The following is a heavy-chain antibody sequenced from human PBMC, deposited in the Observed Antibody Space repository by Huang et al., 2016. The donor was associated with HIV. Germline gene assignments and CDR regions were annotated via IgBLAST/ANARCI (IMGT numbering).Heavy chain of an antibody. V-gene: IGHV1-46*01. CDR1: GYSFTYNH. D-gene: IGHD3-16*01. Sequence: QVQLVHSGAEVKKPGASVRVSCTASGYSFTYNHIHWVRQAPGQGLEWMGRINPSSGKTTYAQKFQGRATMTRDTSTNTVYMELSSLKSEDTALDYCARGPYTDFVWGSYFDYWGQGTLVTVSS. J-gene: IGHJ4*02. CDR3: ARGPYTDFVWGSYFDY. CDR2: INPSSGKT.